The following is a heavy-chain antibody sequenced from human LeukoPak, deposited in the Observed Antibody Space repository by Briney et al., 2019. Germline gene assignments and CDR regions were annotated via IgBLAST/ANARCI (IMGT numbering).Heavy chain of an antibody. V-gene: IGHV3-74*01. D-gene: IGHD2-8*01. CDR2: INTDGSST. J-gene: IGHJ6*03. Sequence: PGGSLRLSCAASGFTFSSYWMHWVRQAPGKGLVWVSRINTDGSSTSYADSVKGRFTISRDNAKNTLYLQMNCLRAEDTAVYYCARGQWAYYMDVWGKGTTVTVSS. CDR1: GFTFSSYW. CDR3: ARGQWAYYMDV.